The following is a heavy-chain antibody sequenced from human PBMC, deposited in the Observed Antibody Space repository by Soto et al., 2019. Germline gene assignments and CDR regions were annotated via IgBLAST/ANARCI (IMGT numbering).Heavy chain of an antibody. Sequence: GGSLRLSCSASGFTFSGYGMYWVRQAPGKGLECVSAISGSGFTTYYADSVKGRFTISRDNSKNTLYLQMNSLRAEDTAVYYCAKDDRDGYSSAVDVWGKGTTVTVSS. V-gene: IGHV3-23*01. D-gene: IGHD6-13*01. CDR3: AKDDRDGYSSAVDV. CDR2: ISGSGFTT. J-gene: IGHJ6*04. CDR1: GFTFSGYG.